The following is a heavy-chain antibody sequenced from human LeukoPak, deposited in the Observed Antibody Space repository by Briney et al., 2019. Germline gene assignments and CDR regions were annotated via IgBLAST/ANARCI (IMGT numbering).Heavy chain of an antibody. J-gene: IGHJ4*02. Sequence: GGSLRLSCAASGFTFSGSAIHWVRQASGKGLEWVGRIRSKANSYATSSAASVKGRFTISRDDSKNTAYLQMNSLRTEDTAVYYCTRDYGVLFDYWGQGTLVTVSS. CDR3: TRDYGVLFDY. CDR1: GFTFSGSA. CDR2: IRSKANSYAT. V-gene: IGHV3-73*01. D-gene: IGHD4-17*01.